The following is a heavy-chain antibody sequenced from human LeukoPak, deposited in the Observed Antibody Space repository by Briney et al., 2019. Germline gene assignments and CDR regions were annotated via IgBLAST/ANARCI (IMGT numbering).Heavy chain of an antibody. J-gene: IGHJ4*02. Sequence: GGSLRLSCAASGFIFSNYAMSWVRQAPGKGLEWVSAIVGRGSSTYYADSVKGRFAISRDNSKNTLYLQLNRLRAEDTAVYYCAKWGDYDILTGYYDSDYWGQGTLVTVSS. CDR3: AKWGDYDILTGYYDSDY. D-gene: IGHD3-9*01. CDR1: GFIFSNYA. CDR2: IVGRGSST. V-gene: IGHV3-23*01.